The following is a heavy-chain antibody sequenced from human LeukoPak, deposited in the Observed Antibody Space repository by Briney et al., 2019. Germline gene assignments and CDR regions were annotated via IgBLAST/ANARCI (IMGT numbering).Heavy chain of an antibody. V-gene: IGHV1-46*01. J-gene: IGHJ5*02. CDR3: ARRIGYGNYVTNWFDP. Sequence: ASVKVSCKASGYTFTSYYMHWVRPAAGQGLQWKGIIDPSGGSTGYARKFQGRVTMTRDTSTSTVYLELSSLRSEDTAVYYCARRIGYGNYVTNWFDPWGQGTLVTVSS. CDR1: GYTFTSYY. D-gene: IGHD4-11*01. CDR2: IDPSGGST.